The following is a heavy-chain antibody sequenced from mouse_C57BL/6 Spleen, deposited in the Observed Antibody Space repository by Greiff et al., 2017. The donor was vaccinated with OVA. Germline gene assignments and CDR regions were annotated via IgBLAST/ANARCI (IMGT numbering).Heavy chain of an antibody. V-gene: IGHV1-54*01. CDR2: INPGSGGT. Sequence: VKVVESGAELVRPGTSVKVSCKASGYAFTNYLIEWVKQRPGQGLEWIGVINPGSGGTNYNEKFKGKATLTADKSSSTAYMQLSSLTSEDSAVYFCAREDSSGYLDYWGQGTTLTVSS. CDR1: GYAFTNYL. CDR3: AREDSSGYLDY. D-gene: IGHD3-2*02. J-gene: IGHJ2*01.